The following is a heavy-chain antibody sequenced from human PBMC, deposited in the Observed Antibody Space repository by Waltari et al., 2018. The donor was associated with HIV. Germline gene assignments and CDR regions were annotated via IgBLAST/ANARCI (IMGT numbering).Heavy chain of an antibody. Sequence: QVQLVQSGAEVRKPGASVKVSCKASGYTFTDYSLHWVRQAPGQGLEWMGRINGNSGDIDYTQRFQGRVTMTRDTSISTAYMELRRLRTDDTAVYYCARDSAMLRGVILTHRYWGQGSLVTVSS. V-gene: IGHV1-2*06. CDR2: INGNSGDI. CDR1: GYTFTDYS. J-gene: IGHJ4*02. CDR3: ARDSAMLRGVILTHRY. D-gene: IGHD3-10*01.